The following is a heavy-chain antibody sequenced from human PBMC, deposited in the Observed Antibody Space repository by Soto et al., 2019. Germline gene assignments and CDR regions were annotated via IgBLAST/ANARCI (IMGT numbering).Heavy chain of an antibody. CDR3: ARDERFLEWFPRIAAAGPAYYFDY. D-gene: IGHD3-3*01. CDR2: IWYDGSNK. CDR1: GFAFSSYG. V-gene: IGHV3-33*01. J-gene: IGHJ4*02. Sequence: GGSLRLSCAASGFAFSSYGMHWVRQAPGKGLEWVAVIWYDGSNKYYADSVKGRFTISRDNSKNTLYLQMNSLRAEDTAVYYCARDERFLEWFPRIAAAGPAYYFDYWGQGTLVTVSS.